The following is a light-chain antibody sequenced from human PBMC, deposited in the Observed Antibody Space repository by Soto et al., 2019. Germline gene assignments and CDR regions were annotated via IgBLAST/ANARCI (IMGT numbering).Light chain of an antibody. V-gene: IGKV3-11*01. CDR3: QHRANWPLT. Sequence: EIVLTQSPATLSLSPGERATLSCRASQSLSRSLAWYQQKPGQAPRLLIYDASNRATGIPARFSGSGSGTDFTLTISSLEPEDFALYYCQHRANWPLTFGGGTKVAIK. CDR2: DAS. J-gene: IGKJ4*01. CDR1: QSLSRS.